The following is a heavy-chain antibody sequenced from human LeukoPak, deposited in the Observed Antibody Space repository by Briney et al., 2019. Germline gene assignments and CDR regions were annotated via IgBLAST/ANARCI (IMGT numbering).Heavy chain of an antibody. CDR2: ISYDGSNK. Sequence: GRSLRLSCAASGFTFGSYGMHWVRQAPGKGLEWVAVISYDGSNKYYADSVEGRFTISRDNSKNTLYLQMNSLRAEDTAVYYCAKIEDVGWPDFYYYYGMDVWGQGTTVTVSS. CDR3: AKIEDVGWPDFYYYYGMDV. V-gene: IGHV3-30*18. D-gene: IGHD2-15*01. CDR1: GFTFGSYG. J-gene: IGHJ6*02.